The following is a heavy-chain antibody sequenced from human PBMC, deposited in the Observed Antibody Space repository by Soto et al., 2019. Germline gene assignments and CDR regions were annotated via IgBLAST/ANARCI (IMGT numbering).Heavy chain of an antibody. CDR1: GGSISSSSYY. V-gene: IGHV4-39*07. CDR3: ARTHSGSYYSVFNY. J-gene: IGHJ4*02. D-gene: IGHD1-26*01. CDR2: IYRSGTT. Sequence: SETLSLTCIVSGGSISSSSYYWGWIRQPPGKGLEWIASIYRSGTTSYNPSLKSRVTISVDPSKNQFSLMLTAVTAADTAVYYCARTHSGSYYSVFNYWGRGSLVTVSS.